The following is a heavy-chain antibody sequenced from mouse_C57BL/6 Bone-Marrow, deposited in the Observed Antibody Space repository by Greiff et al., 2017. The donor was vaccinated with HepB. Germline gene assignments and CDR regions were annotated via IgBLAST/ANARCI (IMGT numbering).Heavy chain of an antibody. CDR2: ISSGGSYT. V-gene: IGHV5-6*01. J-gene: IGHJ2*01. CDR3: ARLIPPYSNYDY. D-gene: IGHD2-5*01. Sequence: EVQVVESGGDLVKPGGSLKLSCAASGFTFSSYGMSWVRQTPDKRLEWVATISSGGSYTYYPDSVKGRFTISRDNAKNTLYLQMSSLKSEDTAMYYCARLIPPYSNYDYWGQGTTLTVSS. CDR1: GFTFSSYG.